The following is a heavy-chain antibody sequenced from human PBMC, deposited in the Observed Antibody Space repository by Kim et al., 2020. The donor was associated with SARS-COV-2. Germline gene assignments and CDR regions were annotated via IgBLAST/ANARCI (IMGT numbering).Heavy chain of an antibody. Sequence: GGSLRLSCAASGFTFSDHYMSWVRQAPGKGLEWVSYISSSGSTTYYTDSVKGRFTISRDNAKNSLFLQLNSLRAEDTAVYYCARHHEFWSGYPYASWG. V-gene: IGHV3-11*01. CDR3: ARHHEFWSGYPYAS. CDR1: GFTFSDHY. CDR2: ISSSGSTT. D-gene: IGHD3-3*01. J-gene: IGHJ5*01.